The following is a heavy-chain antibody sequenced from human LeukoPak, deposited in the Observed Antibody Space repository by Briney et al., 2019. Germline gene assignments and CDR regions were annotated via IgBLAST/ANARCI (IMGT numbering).Heavy chain of an antibody. CDR3: AINSSGDSSGYDY. J-gene: IGHJ4*02. Sequence: PSETLSLTCTVSGGSISSGDYYWSWIRQPPGKGLEWIGYIHYSGSTYYNPSLKSRVTISVDTSKNQFSLKLSSVTAADTAVYYCAINSSGDSSGYDYWGQGILVTVSS. CDR1: GGSISSGDYY. V-gene: IGHV4-30-4*08. D-gene: IGHD3-22*01. CDR2: IHYSGST.